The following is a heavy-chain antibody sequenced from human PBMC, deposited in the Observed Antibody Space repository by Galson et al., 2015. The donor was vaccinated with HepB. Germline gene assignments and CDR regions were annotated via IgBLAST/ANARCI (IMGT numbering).Heavy chain of an antibody. CDR1: GYFITSGYY. CDR3: ARSNSGLTRDAFVY. V-gene: IGHV4-38-2*02. D-gene: IGHD6-19*01. Sequence: SETLSLTCSVSGYFITSGYYWGWIRQPPGKGLEWIGSIYHSGSTYYNPSLKSRVIISVDTSKNQFSLKLSSVTAADTAVYYCARSNSGLTRDAFVYWGQGTLVTVSS. J-gene: IGHJ4*02. CDR2: IYHSGST.